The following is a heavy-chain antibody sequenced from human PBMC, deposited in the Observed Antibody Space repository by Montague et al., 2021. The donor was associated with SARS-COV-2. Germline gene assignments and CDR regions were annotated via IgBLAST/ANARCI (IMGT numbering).Heavy chain of an antibody. J-gene: IGHJ5*02. V-gene: IGHV4-59*01. CDR2: IYYSGST. CDR3: ARDSGGSSPEDWLGFDP. Sequence: SETLSLTCTVSGSSISSYYWSWIRQPPGKGLEWIGYIYYSGSTNYNPSLKGRVTISVDTSKNQFSLKLSPVTAADTAVYYCARDSGGSSPEDWLGFDPWGQGTLVTVSS. D-gene: IGHD2-15*01. CDR1: GSSISSYY.